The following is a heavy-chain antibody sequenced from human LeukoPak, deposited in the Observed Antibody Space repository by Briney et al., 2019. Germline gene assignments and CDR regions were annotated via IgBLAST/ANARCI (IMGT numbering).Heavy chain of an antibody. D-gene: IGHD3-10*01. J-gene: IGHJ6*03. CDR2: VYHSGST. CDR1: GYSITSGYY. CDR3: ARSGPYYYHYLDV. Sequence: SETLSLTCTVSGYSITSGYYWVWIRQPPGRGLEWIGAVYHSGSTYYNPSLKSRVAISVDTSKNQFSLKLSSVTAADTAVYFCARSGPYYYHYLDVWGKGTTVIVSS. V-gene: IGHV4-38-2*02.